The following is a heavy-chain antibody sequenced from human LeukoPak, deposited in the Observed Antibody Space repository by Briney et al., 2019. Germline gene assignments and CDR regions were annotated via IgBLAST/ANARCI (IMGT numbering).Heavy chain of an antibody. D-gene: IGHD4-17*01. CDR2: ISAYNGNT. V-gene: IGHV1-18*01. Sequence: GASVKVSCKASGYTFTSYGISWVRQAPGQGLEWMGWISAYNGNTNYAQKLQGRVTMTTDTSTSTAYMELRSLRSDDTAVYYCARDYYPQTTVIAPDFDYWGQGTLVTVSS. CDR3: ARDYYPQTTVIAPDFDY. J-gene: IGHJ4*02. CDR1: GYTFTSYG.